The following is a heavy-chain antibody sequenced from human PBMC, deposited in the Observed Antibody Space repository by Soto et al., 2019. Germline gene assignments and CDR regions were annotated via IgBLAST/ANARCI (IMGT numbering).Heavy chain of an antibody. CDR1: GYTFTSYY. D-gene: IGHD6-13*01. Sequence: ASVKVSCKASGYTFTSYYMHWVRQAPGQGLEWMGIINPSGGSTSYAQKFQGRVTMTRDTSTSTVYMELSSLRSEDTAVYYCARANAIAAAGYPAGDYYYGMGVWGQGTTVTVSS. CDR3: ARANAIAAAGYPAGDYYYGMGV. J-gene: IGHJ6*02. V-gene: IGHV1-46*01. CDR2: INPSGGST.